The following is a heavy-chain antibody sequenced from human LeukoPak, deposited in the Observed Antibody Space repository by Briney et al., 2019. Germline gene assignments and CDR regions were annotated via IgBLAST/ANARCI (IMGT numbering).Heavy chain of an antibody. CDR2: NFYSGAT. Sequence: PSETLLLISSISSDSISSSNYYGWVIRQPRKKRQGMRGSNFYSGATYFNPSLKSRVTISVDTSKNQFSLNLTSVTAADTAVYYCARQNPKSEWPGIQLCLQHWGQGTLVTVSS. V-gene: IGHV4-39*01. D-gene: IGHD5-18*01. CDR3: ARQNPKSEWPGIQLCLQH. J-gene: IGHJ1*01. CDR1: SDSISSSNYY.